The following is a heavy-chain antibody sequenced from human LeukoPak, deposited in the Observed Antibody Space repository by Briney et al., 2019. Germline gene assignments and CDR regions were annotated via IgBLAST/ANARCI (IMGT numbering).Heavy chain of an antibody. Sequence: GGSLRLSXAASGFTFSSYWMSWVRQAPGKGLEWVANIKQDGSEKYYVDSVKGRFTISRDNAKNSLYLQMNSLRAEDTAVYYCASGPFYDYVWGSYRDYFDYWGQGTLVTVSS. CDR1: GFTFSSYW. J-gene: IGHJ4*02. D-gene: IGHD3-16*02. CDR2: IKQDGSEK. CDR3: ASGPFYDYVWGSYRDYFDY. V-gene: IGHV3-7*01.